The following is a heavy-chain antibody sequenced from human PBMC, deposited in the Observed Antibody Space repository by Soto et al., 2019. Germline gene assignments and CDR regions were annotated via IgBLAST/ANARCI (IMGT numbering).Heavy chain of an antibody. CDR1: GYTFTSYY. J-gene: IGHJ3*02. Sequence: ASVKVSCKASGYTFTSYYVHWVRQAPGQGLEWMGIINPSGGSTSYAQKLQGRVTMTRDTSTSTVYMELSSLRSEDTAVYYCARVKKGYCSGGSCYDAFDIWGQGTMVTVSS. CDR2: INPSGGST. CDR3: ARVKKGYCSGGSCYDAFDI. D-gene: IGHD2-15*01. V-gene: IGHV1-46*01.